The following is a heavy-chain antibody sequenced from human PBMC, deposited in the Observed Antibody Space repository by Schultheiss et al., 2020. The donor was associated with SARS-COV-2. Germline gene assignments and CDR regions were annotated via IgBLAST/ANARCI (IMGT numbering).Heavy chain of an antibody. Sequence: GGSLRLSCAASGFTFSSYGMHWVRQAPGKGLEWVAVIWYDGSNKYYADSVKGRFTISRDNSKNTLYLQMNSLRAEDTAVYYCARDRSYGDYLDYWGQGTLVTVSS. CDR1: GFTFSSYG. CDR2: IWYDGSNK. D-gene: IGHD3-10*01. CDR3: ARDRSYGDYLDY. J-gene: IGHJ4*02. V-gene: IGHV3-33*08.